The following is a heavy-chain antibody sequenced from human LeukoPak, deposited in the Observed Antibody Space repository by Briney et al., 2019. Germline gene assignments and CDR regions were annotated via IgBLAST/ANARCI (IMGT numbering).Heavy chain of an antibody. V-gene: IGHV1-69*13. CDR2: IIPIFGTA. CDR3: ARALGYCSGGSCYSGWFDP. D-gene: IGHD2-15*01. CDR1: GGTFSSYA. Sequence: ASVKVSCKASGGTFSSYAISWVRQAPGQGLEWMGGIIPIFGTANYAQKFQGRVTITADESTSTAYMELSSLRSEDTAVYYCARALGYCSGGSCYSGWFDPWGQGTLVTVSS. J-gene: IGHJ5*02.